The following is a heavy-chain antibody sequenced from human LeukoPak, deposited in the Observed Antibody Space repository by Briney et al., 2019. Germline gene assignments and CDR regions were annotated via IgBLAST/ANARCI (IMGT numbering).Heavy chain of an antibody. V-gene: IGHV4-34*01. CDR2: INHSGST. CDR1: GGSFSGYY. Sequence: SETLSLTCAVYGGSFSGYYWSWIRQPPGKGVEWIGEINHSGSTNYNPSLKSRVTISVDTSKNQFSPKLSSVTVADTAVYYCARVRVVATISSWFDPWGQGTLVTVSS. CDR3: ARVRVVATISSWFDP. D-gene: IGHD5-12*01. J-gene: IGHJ5*02.